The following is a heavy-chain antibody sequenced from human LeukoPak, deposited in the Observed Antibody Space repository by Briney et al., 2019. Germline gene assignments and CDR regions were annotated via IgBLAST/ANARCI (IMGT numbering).Heavy chain of an antibody. J-gene: IGHJ4*02. D-gene: IGHD3-22*01. CDR2: INPSGGST. CDR1: GYTFTSYY. Sequence: ASVKVSCKASGYTFTSYYMHWVRQAPGQGLEWMGIINPSGGSTSYAQKFQGRVTMTRDTSTSAVYMELSSLRSEDTAVYYCAGEISGYSSFDYWGQGTLVTVSS. V-gene: IGHV1-46*01. CDR3: AGEISGYSSFDY.